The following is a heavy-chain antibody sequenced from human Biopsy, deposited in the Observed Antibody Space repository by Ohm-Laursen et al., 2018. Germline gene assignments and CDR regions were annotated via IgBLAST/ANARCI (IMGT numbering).Heavy chain of an antibody. CDR2: IYYTGST. CDR1: GGSMSSYY. Sequence: GTLSLTCPVSGGSMSSYYWTWIRQPPGKGLEWIGYIYYTGSTNYSPSLESRVIMSVDTSKNQFSLRLSSVTAADTAVYYCARRDYRNGFKFDFWGQGTLVTVSS. J-gene: IGHJ4*02. D-gene: IGHD3-16*01. V-gene: IGHV4-59*08. CDR3: ARRDYRNGFKFDF.